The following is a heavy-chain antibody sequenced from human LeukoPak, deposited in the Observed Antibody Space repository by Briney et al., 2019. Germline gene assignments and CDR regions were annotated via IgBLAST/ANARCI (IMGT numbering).Heavy chain of an antibody. CDR2: IIPIFGTA. Sequence: SVKVSCKASGGTFISYAISWVRQAPGQGLEWMGGIIPIFGTANYAQKFQGRVTITADESTSTVYMELSSVTSEDTAIYYCAIPKRGYSHGHFDFWGQGTLVTVSS. V-gene: IGHV1-69*13. J-gene: IGHJ4*02. CDR3: AIPKRGYSHGHFDF. CDR1: GGTFISYA. D-gene: IGHD5-12*01.